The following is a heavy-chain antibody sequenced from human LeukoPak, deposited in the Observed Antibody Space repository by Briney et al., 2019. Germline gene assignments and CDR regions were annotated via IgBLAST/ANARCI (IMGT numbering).Heavy chain of an antibody. J-gene: IGHJ4*02. D-gene: IGHD6-19*01. CDR1: GFTFSRYP. CDR2: IGGSGGPP. V-gene: IGHV3-23*01. CDR3: AKRNYSSGWYEDY. Sequence: GGSLRLSCAASGFTFSRYPMSWVRQPPGKGREWVSSIGGSGGPPDHPASVRGRFTITRDDAKNTLTLQMNSLSAEDTAVYYCAKRNYSSGWYEDYWGQGTLVTVSS.